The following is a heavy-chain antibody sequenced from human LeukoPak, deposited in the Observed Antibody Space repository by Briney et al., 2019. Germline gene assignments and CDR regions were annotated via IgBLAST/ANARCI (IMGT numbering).Heavy chain of an antibody. CDR2: TYYRSKWYN. CDR3: AGSPNSSWHVEY. D-gene: IGHD6-13*01. V-gene: IGHV6-1*01. CDR1: GDSVSSNSAA. J-gene: IGHJ4*02. Sequence: SQTLSLTCAISGDSVSSNSAAWNRIRQSPSRGLEWLGRTYYRSKWYNEYAVSVKSRITINPDTSKNQFSLQLNSVTPEDTAVYYCAGSPNSSWHVEYWGQGTLVTVSS.